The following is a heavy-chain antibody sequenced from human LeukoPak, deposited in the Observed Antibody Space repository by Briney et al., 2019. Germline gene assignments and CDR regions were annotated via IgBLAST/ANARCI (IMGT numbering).Heavy chain of an antibody. J-gene: IGHJ5*02. CDR2: IKEDGSEK. CDR1: GFTFSTYW. D-gene: IGHD3-22*01. V-gene: IGHV3-7*01. Sequence: PGGSLRLSCVASGFTFSTYWMSWVRQAPGKGLEGVANIKEDGSEKNYVDSVKGRFTISRDNAKNTLYQQMNSLRADDTAVYYCATYSSDFGRLDPWGQGTQVTVSS. CDR3: ATYSSDFGRLDP.